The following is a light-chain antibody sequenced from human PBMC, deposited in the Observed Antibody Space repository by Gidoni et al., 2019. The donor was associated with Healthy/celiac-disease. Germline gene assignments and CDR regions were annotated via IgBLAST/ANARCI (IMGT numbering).Light chain of an antibody. J-gene: IGKJ4*01. CDR2: DAS. V-gene: IGKV1-39*01. Sequence: DIQMPVSPSSLSASVGDRVTITCRARQSISSYLNWYKQKPGKAPKLLIYDASSLQSGVPSRFSGSGSGTDFTLNISSLQPEDFATYYCQQSYSTPRAFGGGTKVEIK. CDR1: QSISSY. CDR3: QQSYSTPRA.